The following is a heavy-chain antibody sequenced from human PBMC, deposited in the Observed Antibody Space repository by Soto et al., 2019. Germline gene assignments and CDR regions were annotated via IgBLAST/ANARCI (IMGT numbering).Heavy chain of an antibody. D-gene: IGHD3-22*01. V-gene: IGHV3-33*01. J-gene: IGHJ4*02. CDR3: ARDQGYYSPHFDY. CDR2: IWYDGSNK. Sequence: GGSLRLSCAASGFTFSSYGMHWVRQAPGKGLEWVAVIWYDGSNKYYADSVKGRFTISRDNSKNTLYLQMNSLRAEDTAVYYCARDQGYYSPHFDYWGQGTLVTVSS. CDR1: GFTFSSYG.